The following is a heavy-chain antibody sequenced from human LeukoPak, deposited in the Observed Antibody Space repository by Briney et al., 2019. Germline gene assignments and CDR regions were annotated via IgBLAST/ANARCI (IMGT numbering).Heavy chain of an antibody. J-gene: IGHJ4*02. CDR3: AKVSSGWYPGGR. Sequence: GSLRLSCAASGFTFSSYAMSWVRQAPGKGLGWVSAISGSGGSTYYADSVKGRFTISRDNSKNTLYLQMNSLRAEDTAVYYCAKVSSGWYPGGRWGQGTLVTVSS. CDR1: GFTFSSYA. V-gene: IGHV3-23*01. D-gene: IGHD6-19*01. CDR2: ISGSGGST.